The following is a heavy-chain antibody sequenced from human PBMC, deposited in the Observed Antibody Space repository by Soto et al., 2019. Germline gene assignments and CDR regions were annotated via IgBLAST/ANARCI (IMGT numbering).Heavy chain of an antibody. D-gene: IGHD3-3*02. CDR2: FDPEDGET. CDR3: ATDRIIFGVVIPNFDY. CDR1: GYTLTELS. J-gene: IGHJ4*02. V-gene: IGHV1-24*01. Sequence: GASVKVSCKVSGYTLTELSMHWVRQAPGKGLEWMGGFDPEDGETIYAQKFQGRVTMTEDTSTDTAYMELSSLRSEDTAVYYCATDRIIFGVVIPNFDYWGQGTLVTVSS.